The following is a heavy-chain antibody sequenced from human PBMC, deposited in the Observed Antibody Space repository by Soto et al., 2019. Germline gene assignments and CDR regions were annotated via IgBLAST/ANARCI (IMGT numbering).Heavy chain of an antibody. V-gene: IGHV3-74*01. CDR1: GFTFSSYW. J-gene: IGHJ4*02. CDR3: ARRGPVTGLAY. D-gene: IGHD1-20*01. CDR2: INTDESST. Sequence: EVQLVESGGGLVQPGGSLRLSCAASGFTFSSYWMHWVGQPPGKGLVWVSRINTDESSTTYADSVKGRFTISRDNAKNTLYLQMNSLRAEDTAVYYCARRGPVTGLAYWGQGTLVTVSS.